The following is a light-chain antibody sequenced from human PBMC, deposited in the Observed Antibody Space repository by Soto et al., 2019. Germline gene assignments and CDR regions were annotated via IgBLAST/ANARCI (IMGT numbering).Light chain of an antibody. J-gene: IGKJ5*01. CDR2: AAS. V-gene: IGKV1-39*01. CDR1: QSISSY. CDR3: QQSFKTPLA. Sequence: DIQMTQSPPSLSASVGDRVTITCRASQSISSYVNWYQQKPGKAPRLLISAASTLQSGVPSRFSGGGSGTDFTLTISSLQPEDFATYYCQQSFKTPLAFGQGTRLEIK.